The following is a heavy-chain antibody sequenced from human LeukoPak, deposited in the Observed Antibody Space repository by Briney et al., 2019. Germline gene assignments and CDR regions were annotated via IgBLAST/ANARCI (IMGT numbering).Heavy chain of an antibody. CDR1: GFTFSSYS. J-gene: IGHJ4*02. CDR3: ARGTRYFDWFGGPGVC. V-gene: IGHV3-48*01. Sequence: PGGSLRLSCAASGFTFSSYSMNWVRQAPGKGLEWVSYISSSSSTIYYADSVKGRFTISRDNAKNSLYLQMNSLRAEDTAVYYCARGTRYFDWFGGPGVCWGRGTLVTVSS. CDR2: ISSSSSTI. D-gene: IGHD3-9*01.